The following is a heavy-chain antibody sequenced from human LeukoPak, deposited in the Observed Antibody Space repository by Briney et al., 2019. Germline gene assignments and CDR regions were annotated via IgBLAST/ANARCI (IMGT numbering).Heavy chain of an antibody. CDR1: GGSISTYY. V-gene: IGHV4-59*08. J-gene: IGHJ2*01. CDR2: VYYNGDT. Sequence: PSETLSLTCTVSGGSISTYYWTWIRQPPGKGLEWIGYVYYNGDTDYNPSLKGRVTILVDKSKNQFSLKLTSVTAADTAVYYCAIQDHSSSWYGYWYFDLWGRGTLVTVSS. CDR3: AIQDHSSSWYGYWYFDL. D-gene: IGHD6-13*01.